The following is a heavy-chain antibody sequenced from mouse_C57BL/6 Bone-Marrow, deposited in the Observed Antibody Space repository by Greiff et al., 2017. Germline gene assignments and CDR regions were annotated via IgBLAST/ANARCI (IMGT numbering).Heavy chain of an antibody. CDR1: GFNIKDDY. V-gene: IGHV14-4*01. CDR3: TTVYYFGSSPYYFDY. CDR2: IDPENGDN. J-gene: IGHJ2*01. D-gene: IGHD1-1*01. Sequence: EVQLQQSGAELVRPGASVKLSCTASGFNIKDDYMHWVKQRPEQGLEWIGWIDPENGDNESASKFQGKATITADKSSNTAYLQINSLTTEDTAVYYFTTVYYFGSSPYYFDYWGQGTTRTVSS.